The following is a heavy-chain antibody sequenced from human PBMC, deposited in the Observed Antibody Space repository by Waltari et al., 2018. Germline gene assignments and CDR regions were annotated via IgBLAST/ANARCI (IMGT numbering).Heavy chain of an antibody. CDR3: AIVASTSCYECGEFDY. CDR1: GGTFSRYA. J-gene: IGHJ4*02. V-gene: IGHV1-69*12. Sequence: QVQLVQSGAEVKKPGSSVQVSCKASGGTFSRYAISGVRQATGQGLEWMGGIIPIFGTANYAQKFQGRVTITADESTSTAYMELSSLRSEDTAVYYCAIVASTSCYECGEFDYWGRERWSPSPQ. CDR2: IIPIFGTA. D-gene: IGHD2-2*01.